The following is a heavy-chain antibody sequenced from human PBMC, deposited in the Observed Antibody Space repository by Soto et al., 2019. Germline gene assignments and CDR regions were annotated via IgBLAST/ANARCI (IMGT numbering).Heavy chain of an antibody. V-gene: IGHV3-7*03. CDR2: MKKDGSER. J-gene: IGHJ4*02. Sequence: GGSLRLSCAASGFSFGDYWMSWVRQAPGKGLEWVAHMKKDGSERYYVDSVKGRFSVSRDNSKNSLYLQMDSLRAEDTAVYYCAKLGSGYYTGLYFDYWGQGTLVTVSS. CDR3: AKLGSGYYTGLYFDY. CDR1: GFSFGDYW. D-gene: IGHD3-3*01.